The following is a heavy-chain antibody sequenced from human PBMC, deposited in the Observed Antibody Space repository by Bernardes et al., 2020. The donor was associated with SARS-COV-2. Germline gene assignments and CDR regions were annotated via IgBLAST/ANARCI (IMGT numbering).Heavy chain of an antibody. V-gene: IGHV1-69*02. J-gene: IGHJ3*02. CDR2: IVPILGIE. CDR3: ATDRGIVGAPDALDI. Sequence: SVKVSCKASGGTFSHYTFTWVRQAPGQGLEWMGRIVPILGIEDYAQKFQDRVTITADRSTSTGFMDLSSLTSDDTAFYYCATDRGIVGAPDALDIWGQGTKVTVSS. CDR1: GGTFSHYT. D-gene: IGHD1-26*01.